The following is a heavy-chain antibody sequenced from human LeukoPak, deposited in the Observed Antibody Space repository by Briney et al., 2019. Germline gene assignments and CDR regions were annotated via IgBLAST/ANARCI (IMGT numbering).Heavy chain of an antibody. CDR1: NYSISNGYY. D-gene: IGHD2-21*02. J-gene: IGHJ4*02. V-gene: IGHV4-38-2*02. CDR2: IYHSGNT. Sequence: SETLSLTCAVSNYSISNGYYWGWIRQPPGKGLEWIGSIYHSGNTYYNPSLKSRVTISVDTSKNQFSLKLRSVTDADTAVYYCAREVVTASTPDYWGQGTLVTVSS. CDR3: AREVVTASTPDY.